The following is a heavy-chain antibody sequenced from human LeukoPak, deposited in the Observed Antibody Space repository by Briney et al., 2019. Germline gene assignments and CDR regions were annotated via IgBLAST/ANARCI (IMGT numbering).Heavy chain of an antibody. D-gene: IGHD3-22*01. J-gene: IGHJ4*02. CDR1: GGTFSSYA. CDR3: ARVLYYYDSSGYYYIDY. Sequence: SVKVSCKASGGTFSSYAISCVRQAHGHGLEWMGRIIPILGIANYAQKFQGRVTITADKSTSTAYMELSSLRSEDTAVYYCARVLYYYDSSGYYYIDYWGQGTLVTVSS. V-gene: IGHV1-69*04. CDR2: IIPILGIA.